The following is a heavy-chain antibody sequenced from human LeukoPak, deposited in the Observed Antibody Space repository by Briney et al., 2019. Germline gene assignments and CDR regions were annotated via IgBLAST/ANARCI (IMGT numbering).Heavy chain of an antibody. V-gene: IGHV3-23*01. CDR3: AKGTRRGPYDSSGYYHAFDI. J-gene: IGHJ3*02. D-gene: IGHD3-22*01. CDR1: GFTLRSYV. Sequence: PGGSLRLSCVASGFTLRSYVMNWVRQTPGKGLEWVSSISGSGDSTFYADSVKGRFSISRDNSKNTLYLQVNGLRTEDTAVYYCAKGTRRGPYDSSGYYHAFDIWGQGTMVTVSS. CDR2: ISGSGDST.